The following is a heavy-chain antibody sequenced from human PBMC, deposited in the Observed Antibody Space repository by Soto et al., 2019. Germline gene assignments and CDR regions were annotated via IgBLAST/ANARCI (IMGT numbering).Heavy chain of an antibody. D-gene: IGHD2-15*01. J-gene: IGHJ6*02. V-gene: IGHV1-69*01. CDR1: GGTFSTYA. CDR3: ARSQGGSSSLDIYYYYYYGMDV. Sequence: QVQLVQSGAEVKKPGSSVKVSCKAPGGTFSTYAISWVRHAPGQGLEWMGGVIPIFGTPKYAQKFQGRVTITADESTSAGDMEVRSLRSEDTAVYYCARSQGGSSSLDIYYYYYYGMDVCGRGTTVTVSS. CDR2: VIPIFGTP.